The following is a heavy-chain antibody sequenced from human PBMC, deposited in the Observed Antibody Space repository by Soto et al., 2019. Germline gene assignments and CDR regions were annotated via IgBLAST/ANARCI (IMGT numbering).Heavy chain of an antibody. CDR3: ARRYGDYFDF. J-gene: IGHJ4*02. CDR2: IYYSGST. D-gene: IGHD4-17*01. Sequence: TSETLSLTCTVSGGSISSYYWSWFRQPPGKGLEWIGYIYYSGSTNYNPSLKSRVTISVDTSKNQFSLKLSSVTAADTAAYYCARRYGDYFDFWGQGTLVTVSS. CDR1: GGSISSYY. V-gene: IGHV4-59*08.